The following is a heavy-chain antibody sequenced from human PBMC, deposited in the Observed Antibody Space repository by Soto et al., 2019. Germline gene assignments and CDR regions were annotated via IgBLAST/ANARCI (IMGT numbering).Heavy chain of an antibody. V-gene: IGHV4-59*08. J-gene: IGHJ5*02. CDR1: GVSMSSYY. CDR2: IYYSGTT. CDR3: ARLYTVTGFDWFDP. D-gene: IGHD4-17*01. Sequence: SETLSLTCTVSGVSMSSYYWSGIRQPPGKGLENIGFIYYSGTTNYNPSLKCRVSISVYTSKNLFSLKLRSVTAADTAVYYCARLYTVTGFDWFDPWGQGTLVTVS.